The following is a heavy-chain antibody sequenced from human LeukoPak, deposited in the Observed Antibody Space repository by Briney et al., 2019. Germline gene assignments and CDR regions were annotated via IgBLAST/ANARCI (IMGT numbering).Heavy chain of an antibody. V-gene: IGHV1-8*01. CDR2: MNPNSGNT. J-gene: IGHJ4*02. Sequence: ASVKVSCNASGYTFTSYDINRVRQATGQGLEWMGWMNPNSGNTGYAQKLQGRVTMTRNTSISTAYMELSSLRSEDTAVYYCARAPGIAVAGTFVNYWGQGTLVTVSS. D-gene: IGHD6-19*01. CDR3: ARAPGIAVAGTFVNY. CDR1: GYTFTSYD.